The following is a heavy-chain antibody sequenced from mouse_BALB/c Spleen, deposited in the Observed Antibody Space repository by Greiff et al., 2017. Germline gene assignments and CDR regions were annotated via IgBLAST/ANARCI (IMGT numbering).Heavy chain of an antibody. V-gene: IGHV5-6-3*01. J-gene: IGHJ2*01. CDR3: AITAVVATGDY. D-gene: IGHD1-1*01. CDR1: GFTFSSYG. Sequence: EVMLVESGGGLVQPGGSLKLSCAASGFTFSSYGMSWVRQTPDKRLELVATINSNGGSTYYPDSVKGRFTISRDNTKNTLYLHMSSLKSEDTAMYYCAITAVVATGDYWGQGTTLTVSS. CDR2: INSNGGST.